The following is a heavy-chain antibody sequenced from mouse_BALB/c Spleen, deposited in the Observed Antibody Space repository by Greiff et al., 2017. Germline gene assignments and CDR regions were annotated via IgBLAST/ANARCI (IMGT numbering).Heavy chain of an antibody. CDR1: GYSFTGYN. V-gene: IGHV1S135*01. Sequence: VQLQQSGPELGKPGASVKISCKASGYSFTGYNMYWVKQSHRKSLEWIGYIDPYNGGTSYNQKSKGKATLTVDKSSSTAYMHLNSLTSEDSAIYYCARGDSHAMDYWGQGTSVTVSS. CDR2: IDPYNGGT. D-gene: IGHD3-3*01. CDR3: ARGDSHAMDY. J-gene: IGHJ4*01.